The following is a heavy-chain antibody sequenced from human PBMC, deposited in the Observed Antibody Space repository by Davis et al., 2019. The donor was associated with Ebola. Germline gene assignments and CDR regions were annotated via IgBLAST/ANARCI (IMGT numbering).Heavy chain of an antibody. Sequence: GESLKISCAASGFTFRIFWMTWVRQAPGKGLEWVANIEPDGSEKNYVDSVKGRFAISRDNAKSSLYLQMNSLRVEDTAVYYCLRLLDHSTEYWGQGTLVTVSS. J-gene: IGHJ4*02. CDR1: GFTFRIFW. V-gene: IGHV3-7*01. CDR3: LRLLDHSTEY. CDR2: IEPDGSEK.